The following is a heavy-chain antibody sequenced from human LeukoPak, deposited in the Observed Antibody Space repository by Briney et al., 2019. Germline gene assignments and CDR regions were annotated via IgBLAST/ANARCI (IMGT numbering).Heavy chain of an antibody. J-gene: IGHJ5*02. D-gene: IGHD6-19*01. Sequence: GGSLRLSCEVSGFTFSIYGMNWVRQAPGKGLEWVACITSASSYIYYADSVKGRFTISRDNAKNSLYLQMNSLRAEDTAVYYCARDVEQGLVNYFDPWGQGTLVTVSS. V-gene: IGHV3-21*01. CDR1: GFTFSIYG. CDR2: ITSASSYI. CDR3: ARDVEQGLVNYFDP.